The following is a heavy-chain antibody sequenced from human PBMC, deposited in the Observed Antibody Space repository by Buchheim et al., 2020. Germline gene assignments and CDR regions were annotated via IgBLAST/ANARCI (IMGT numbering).Heavy chain of an antibody. V-gene: IGHV3-23*01. CDR1: GFTFSSYA. D-gene: IGHD3-9*01. Sequence: EVQLLESGGGLVQPGGSLRLSCAASGFTFSSYAMSWVRQAPGKGLEWVSAISGSGGSTYYADSVKGRFTISREHYKQKLDLQMNSLRAEDTAVYYCAKGSILTVKSYYFDYWGQGTL. CDR2: ISGSGGST. J-gene: IGHJ4*02. CDR3: AKGSILTVKSYYFDY.